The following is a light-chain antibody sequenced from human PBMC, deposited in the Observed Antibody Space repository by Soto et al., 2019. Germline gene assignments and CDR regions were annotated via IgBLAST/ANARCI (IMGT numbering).Light chain of an antibody. V-gene: IGKV1-39*01. CDR2: RAS. CDR1: QIISTY. Sequence: DIQMTQSPSSLSASVGDRVTISCRASQIISTYLNWYQQKPGTAPRLLISRASSVKSGVPQRFSGSGSGRDFTHTISSLRPEDIATYFCQQSYTSPPWTFGQGTKVEVK. CDR3: QQSYTSPPWT. J-gene: IGKJ1*01.